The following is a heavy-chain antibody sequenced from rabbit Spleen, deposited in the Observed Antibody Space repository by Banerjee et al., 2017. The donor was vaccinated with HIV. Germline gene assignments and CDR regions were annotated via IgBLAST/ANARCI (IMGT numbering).Heavy chain of an antibody. CDR1: GFSVSNIYY. Sequence: QSLEESGGDLVKPGASLTLTCTASGFSVSNIYYMCWVRQAPGKGLEWIACIYAGSSGSTYYASWAKGRFTISRTSSTTVTLQMASLTAADTATYFCARSIYYDDYDYFNFWGPGTLVTVS. CDR2: IYAGSSGST. V-gene: IGHV1S40*01. D-gene: IGHD2-1*01. CDR3: ARSIYYDDYDYFNF. J-gene: IGHJ4*01.